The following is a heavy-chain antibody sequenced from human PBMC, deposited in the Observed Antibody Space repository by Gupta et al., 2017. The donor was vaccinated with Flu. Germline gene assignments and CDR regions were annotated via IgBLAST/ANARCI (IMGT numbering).Heavy chain of an antibody. CDR1: SYY. Sequence: SYYWAWIGKTTGKGLEWIGHMYGSGDNNYNPSLKSRGTRAADTSENQFSRTLTSVTAAAPASDYWARVDYELWSGCSAGWFDPGGQGTMVNVSS. V-gene: IGHV4-4*09. D-gene: IGHD3-3*01. CDR3: ARVDYELWSGCSAGWFDP. J-gene: IGHJ5*02. CDR2: MYGSGDN.